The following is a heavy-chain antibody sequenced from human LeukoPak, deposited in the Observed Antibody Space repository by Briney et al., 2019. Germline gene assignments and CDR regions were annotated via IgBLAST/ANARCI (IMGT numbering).Heavy chain of an antibody. V-gene: IGHV4-34*01. CDR2: INHSGST. CDR3: ARSRPRGADY. J-gene: IGHJ4*02. Sequence: SETLSLTCAVYGGSFSGYYWSWIRQPPGKGLEWIGEINHSGSTNYNPSLKSRVTISVDTSENQFSLKLSSVTAADTAVYYCARSRPRGADYWGQGTLVTVSS. CDR1: GGSFSGYY. D-gene: IGHD3-16*01.